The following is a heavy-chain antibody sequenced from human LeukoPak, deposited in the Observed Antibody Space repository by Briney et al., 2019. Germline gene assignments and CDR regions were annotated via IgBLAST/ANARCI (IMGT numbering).Heavy chain of an antibody. Sequence: SVKVSCKASGGTFSSYAISWVRQAPGQGLEWMGGIIPIFGTANYAQKFQGRVTITADESTSTAYMELSSLRSEDTAVYYCASFSPGHYDSSGYGYFQHWGQGTLVTVSS. CDR1: GGTFSSYA. CDR2: IIPIFGTA. D-gene: IGHD3-22*01. CDR3: ASFSPGHYDSSGYGYFQH. V-gene: IGHV1-69*01. J-gene: IGHJ1*01.